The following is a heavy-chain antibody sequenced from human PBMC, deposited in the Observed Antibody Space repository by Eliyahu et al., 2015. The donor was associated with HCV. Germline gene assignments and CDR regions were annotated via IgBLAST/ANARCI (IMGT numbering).Heavy chain of an antibody. D-gene: IGHD3-3*01. Sequence: EVQLLESGGGLVQPGGSLRLSCAASGFTFSSXAMSWVRQAPGKGLEWVSAISGSGGSTYYADSVKGRFTISRDNSKNTLYLQMNSLRAEDTAVYYCAKDHSDFWSGYYPFDYWGQGTLVTVSS. CDR3: AKDHSDFWSGYYPFDY. J-gene: IGHJ4*02. V-gene: IGHV3-23*01. CDR1: GFTFSSXA. CDR2: ISGSGGST.